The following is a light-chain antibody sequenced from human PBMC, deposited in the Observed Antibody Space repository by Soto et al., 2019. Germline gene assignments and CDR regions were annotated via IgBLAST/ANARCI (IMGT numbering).Light chain of an antibody. J-gene: IGLJ2*01. CDR3: KAYDSSLSGSV. Sequence: QSVLTQPPSESGAPGQRVTISCTGSSSNIGAGYDVHWYQQLPGTAPKLLIYRNSNRPSGVPDRLSGSKSGTSVSLAITGLQAEDEADYYCKAYDSSLSGSVFGGGTKLTVL. CDR2: RNS. V-gene: IGLV1-40*01. CDR1: SSNIGAGYD.